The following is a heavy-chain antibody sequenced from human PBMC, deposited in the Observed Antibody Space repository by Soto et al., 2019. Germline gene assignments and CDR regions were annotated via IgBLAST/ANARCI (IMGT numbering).Heavy chain of an antibody. CDR2: TYYRSKWYN. V-gene: IGHV6-1*01. CDR3: ARGGLFRQPPFDY. J-gene: IGHJ4*02. Sequence: AQTLSLTCAISGPSVSSNSAAWNWIRQSPSRGLEWLGRTYYRSKWYNDYAVSVNSRITINPDTSKNPFSLQLNSVTPEDTAVYYCARGGLFRQPPFDYWGRESLGTVSS. D-gene: IGHD1-1*01. CDR1: GPSVSSNSAA.